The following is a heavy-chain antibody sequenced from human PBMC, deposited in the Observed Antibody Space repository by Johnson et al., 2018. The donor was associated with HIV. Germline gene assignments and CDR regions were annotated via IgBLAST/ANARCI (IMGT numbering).Heavy chain of an antibody. Sequence: QVQLVESGGGVVHPGRPRRLSCAALGSTLSSYGWNGFRQVQGRGRGGVAVNGFDGGGKYYADSLKGGSPISRDNPKNTLYRQRNSLRAEDTAVYHGAKPAGGGIAARNAFDIWGQGTMVTVSS. CDR3: AKPAGGGIAARNAFDI. CDR1: GSTLSSYG. J-gene: IGHJ3*02. V-gene: IGHV3-33*06. D-gene: IGHD6-6*01. CDR2: NGFDGGGK.